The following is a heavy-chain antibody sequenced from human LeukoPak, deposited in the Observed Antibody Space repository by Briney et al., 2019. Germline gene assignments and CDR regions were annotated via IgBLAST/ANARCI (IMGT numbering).Heavy chain of an antibody. V-gene: IGHV1-2*02. CDR2: INPNTGGA. CDR1: GYTFTGYY. J-gene: IGHJ4*02. D-gene: IGHD3-9*01. CDR3: ARSQYDVLTGSPDY. Sequence: ASVKVSCKASGYTFTGYYMHWVRQAPGQGLEWMGWINPNTGGANYAQKLHGRVTMTTDTSISTAYMELTSLTSDDTAVYYCARSQYDVLTGSPDYWGQGTLVTVSS.